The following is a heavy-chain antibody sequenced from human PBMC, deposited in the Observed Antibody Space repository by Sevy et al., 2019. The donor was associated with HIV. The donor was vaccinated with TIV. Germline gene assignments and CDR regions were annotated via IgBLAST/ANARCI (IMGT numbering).Heavy chain of an antibody. V-gene: IGHV3-64*01. J-gene: IGHJ1*01. CDR3: ALERLSSNVAEYFQN. Sequence: GGSLRLSCAASGFTFSTYAMYWVRQAPGKGLEYVSAISGGGGNTYYGTSVKGRFTVSRDNAKNTLYLQMGSLRGEDTAVYYCALERLSSNVAEYFQNWGQGTLVTVSS. CDR2: ISGGGGNT. D-gene: IGHD1-1*01. CDR1: GFTFSTYA.